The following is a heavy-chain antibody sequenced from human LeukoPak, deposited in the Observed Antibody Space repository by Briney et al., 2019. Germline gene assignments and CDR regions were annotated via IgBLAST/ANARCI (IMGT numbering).Heavy chain of an antibody. CDR2: IYTSGST. CDR1: GGSISSYY. Sequence: PSETLSLTCTVSGGSISSYYWSWIRQPAGKGLEWIGRIYTSGSTNYNPSLKSRVTMSVDTPKNQFSLKLSSVTAADTAVYYCARDRITIFGVAPDAFDIWGQGTMVTVSS. J-gene: IGHJ3*02. D-gene: IGHD3-3*01. CDR3: ARDRITIFGVAPDAFDI. V-gene: IGHV4-4*07.